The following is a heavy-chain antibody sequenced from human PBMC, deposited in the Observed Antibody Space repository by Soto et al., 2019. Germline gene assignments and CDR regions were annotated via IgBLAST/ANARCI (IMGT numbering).Heavy chain of an antibody. CDR3: ARGGTKRYFDD. D-gene: IGHD2-15*01. J-gene: IGHJ4*02. Sequence: EVQLVESGGGLVQPGGSLRLSCAGFGFTVSSSYMSWVRQAPGKGLEWVSVIYSGGSTYDADSVKGRFTISRDNSNNTVYLQMNSLRAEDTAVYYCARGGTKRYFDDWGQGTLVSVSS. V-gene: IGHV3-66*01. CDR1: GFTVSSSY. CDR2: IYSGGST.